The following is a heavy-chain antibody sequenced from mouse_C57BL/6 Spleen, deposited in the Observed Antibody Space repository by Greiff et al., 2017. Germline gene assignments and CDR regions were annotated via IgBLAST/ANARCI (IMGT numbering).Heavy chain of an antibody. V-gene: IGHV5-6*02. Sequence: EVKLMESGGDLVKPGGSLKLSCAASGFTFSSYGMSWVRQTPDKRLEWVATISSGGSYTYYPDSVKGRFTISRDNAKNTLYLQMSSLKSEDTAMYYCARRALDSSGRGYFDYWGQGTTLTVSS. CDR3: ARRALDSSGRGYFDY. CDR2: ISSGGSYT. J-gene: IGHJ2*01. CDR1: GFTFSSYG. D-gene: IGHD3-2*02.